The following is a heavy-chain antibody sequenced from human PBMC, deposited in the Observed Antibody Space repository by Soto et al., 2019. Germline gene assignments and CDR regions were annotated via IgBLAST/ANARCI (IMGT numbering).Heavy chain of an antibody. V-gene: IGHV3-48*03. J-gene: IGHJ6*02. CDR1: GFVFKNYE. D-gene: IGHD1-26*01. Sequence: PGGSLRLSCVASGFVFKNYEMNWVRQAPGKGLEWISYISNSGSTIYVADSLRGRFTISRDNAKNSLFLQMNSLRADDTAVYYCARDIDSRNYNYGLGVWGQGTTVTVSS. CDR2: ISNSGSTI. CDR3: ARDIDSRNYNYGLGV.